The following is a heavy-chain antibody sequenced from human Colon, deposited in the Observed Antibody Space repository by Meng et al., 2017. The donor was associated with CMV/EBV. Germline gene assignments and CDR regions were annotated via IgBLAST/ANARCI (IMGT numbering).Heavy chain of an antibody. CDR3: ARYRGVDFWSGYYSFDQ. CDR2: ISPRSNYI. J-gene: IGHJ4*02. D-gene: IGHD3-3*01. CDR1: GFTFSSYS. V-gene: IGHV3-21*01. Sequence: GGSLRLSCAASGFTFSSYSLNWVRQVPGKGLEWVSSISPRSNYINYADSVKGRFTISRDNARNSLYLQMDSLRAEDTAVYHCARYRGVDFWSGYYSFDQWGQGTMVTVSS.